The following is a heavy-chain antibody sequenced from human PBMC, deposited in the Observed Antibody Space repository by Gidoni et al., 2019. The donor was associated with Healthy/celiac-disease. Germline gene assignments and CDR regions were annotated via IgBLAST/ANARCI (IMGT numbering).Heavy chain of an antibody. Sequence: QVQLQESGPGLVKPSQTLSLTCTVSGGSISSGGYYWSWIRQHPGKGLEWIGYIYYSGSTYYNPSLKSRVTISVDTSKNQFSLKLSSVTAADTAVYYCARGAPREYSSSNYFDYWGQGTLVTVSS. CDR3: ARGAPREYSSSNYFDY. D-gene: IGHD6-6*01. V-gene: IGHV4-31*03. CDR1: GGSISSGGYY. CDR2: IYYSGST. J-gene: IGHJ4*02.